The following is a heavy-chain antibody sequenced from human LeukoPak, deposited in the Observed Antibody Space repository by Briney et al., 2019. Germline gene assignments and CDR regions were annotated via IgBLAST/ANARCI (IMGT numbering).Heavy chain of an antibody. CDR2: IIPIFGTA. Sequence: ASVKVSCKASGGTFSSYAISWVRQAPGQGLEWMGGIIPIFGTANYAQKFQGRVTITADESTSTAYMELSSLRSEDTAVYHCARDRIPSGKLGGYYYYYMDVWGKGTTVTVSS. V-gene: IGHV1-69*13. D-gene: IGHD3-16*01. CDR3: ARDRIPSGKLGGYYYYYMDV. J-gene: IGHJ6*03. CDR1: GGTFSSYA.